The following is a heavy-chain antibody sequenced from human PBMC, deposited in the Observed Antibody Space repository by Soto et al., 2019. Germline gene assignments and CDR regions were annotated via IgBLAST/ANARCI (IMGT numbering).Heavy chain of an antibody. CDR2: TYYRSKWYN. J-gene: IGHJ6*02. CDR1: GDSVSSNSAA. CDR3: ARTAGDYVDYYYYGMDV. V-gene: IGHV6-1*01. D-gene: IGHD4-17*01. Sequence: SQTLSLTCAISGDSVSSNSAAWNWIRQSPSRGLEWLGRTYYRSKWYNDYAVSVKSRITINPDTSKNQFSLQLNSVTPEDTAVYYCARTAGDYVDYYYYGMDVWGQGTTVTVS.